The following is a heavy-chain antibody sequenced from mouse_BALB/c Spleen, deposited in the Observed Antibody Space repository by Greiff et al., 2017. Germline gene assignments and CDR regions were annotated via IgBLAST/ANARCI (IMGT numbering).Heavy chain of an antibody. D-gene: IGHD3-1*01. CDR2: INPSTGYT. CDR3: ARRATENFDY. V-gene: IGHV1-7*01. J-gene: IGHJ2*01. CDR1: GYTFTSYW. Sequence: VQLKESGAELVKPGASVKMSCKASGYTFTSYWMHWVKQRPGQGLEWIGYINPSTGYTEYNQKFKDKATLTADKSSSTAYMQLSSLTSEDSAVYYSARRATENFDYWGQGTTLTVSS.